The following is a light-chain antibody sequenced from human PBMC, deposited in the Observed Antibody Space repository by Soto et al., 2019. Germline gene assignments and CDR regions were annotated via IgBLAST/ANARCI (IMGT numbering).Light chain of an antibody. J-gene: IGLJ3*02. CDR2: EVS. Sequence: QSALTQPPSASGSPGQSVTISCTGTSSDVGNYNFVSWYQQHPGKAPKLMIFEVSQRPSGVPHRFSGSKSGNTASLTVSGLQPEDEADYYCSSYSHSSAVVFGGGTKLTVL. V-gene: IGLV2-8*01. CDR1: SSDVGNYNF. CDR3: SSYSHSSAVV.